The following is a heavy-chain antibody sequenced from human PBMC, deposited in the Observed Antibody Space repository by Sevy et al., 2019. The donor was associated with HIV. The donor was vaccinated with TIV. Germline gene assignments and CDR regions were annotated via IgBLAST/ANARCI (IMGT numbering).Heavy chain of an antibody. D-gene: IGHD6-19*01. CDR1: GGTFSSYG. CDR2: IIPILGTV. V-gene: IGHV1-69*13. CDR3: ARGGGNGWYYFDY. J-gene: IGHJ4*02. Sequence: SVKVSCKASGGTFSSYGISWVRQAPGQGLEWMGGIIPILGTVNYAQKFQGRVTITADESTKTACMELSSLRSEDTAVYYCARGGGNGWYYFDYWGQETLVTVSS.